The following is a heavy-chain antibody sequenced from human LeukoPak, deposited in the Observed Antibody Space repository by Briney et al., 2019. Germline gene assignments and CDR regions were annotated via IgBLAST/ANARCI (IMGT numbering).Heavy chain of an antibody. D-gene: IGHD3-3*01. CDR2: IDPESGER. CDR1: GYTFTEMS. Sequence: ASVKVSCKVSGYTFTEMSIHWVRQTPGKGLEWLGGIDPESGERVYAQNFRGRVTMSEDTSTDTAYMEVSSPRSEDTAIYYCADFGVVTNWFDPWGQGTLVTASS. J-gene: IGHJ5*02. V-gene: IGHV1-24*01. CDR3: ADFGVVTNWFDP.